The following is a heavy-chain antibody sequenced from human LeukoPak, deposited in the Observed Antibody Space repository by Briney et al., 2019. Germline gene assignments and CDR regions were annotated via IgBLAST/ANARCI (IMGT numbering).Heavy chain of an antibody. J-gene: IGHJ4*02. D-gene: IGHD7-27*01. CDR1: GGTIGTYY. Sequence: SETLSLTCTVSGGTIGTYYWSWIRQPAGKGLEWIGRIFTTGGANYNPSLKSRVTMSLDTSKNLFSLKLNSVTAADTAVYYCVRDGPSWGLLWGQGALVTVSS. CDR3: VRDGPSWGLL. V-gene: IGHV4-4*07. CDR2: IFTTGGA.